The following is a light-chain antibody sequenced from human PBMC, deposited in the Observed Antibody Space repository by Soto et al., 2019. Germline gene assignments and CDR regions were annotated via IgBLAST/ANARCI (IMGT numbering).Light chain of an antibody. V-gene: IGLV2-14*03. CDR3: GSYATGSTLV. CDR1: SSDVGGYNF. J-gene: IGLJ1*01. CDR2: DVS. Sequence: QSALTQPASVSGSPGQSITISCTGTSSDVGGYNFVSWYQHHPGKAPKLIICDVSNRPLGISNRFSGSKSGNTASLIISGLQAEDEADYYCGSYATGSTLVLGTGTKLTVL.